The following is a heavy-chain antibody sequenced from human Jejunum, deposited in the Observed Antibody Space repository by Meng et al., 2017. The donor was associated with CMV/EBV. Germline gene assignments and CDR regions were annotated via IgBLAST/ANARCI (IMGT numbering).Heavy chain of an antibody. D-gene: IGHD3-22*01. Sequence: LNGHGVGVGWIRPPPGKALEWLAFIYWDDDKRYSPSLKSRLTITKDTSKNQVVLTLTNMAPVDTATYYCAHSKYYDSRGSFWGYNLDYWGQGTLVTVSS. J-gene: IGHJ4*02. CDR3: AHSKYYDSRGSFWGYNLDY. V-gene: IGHV2-5*02. CDR1: LNGHGVG. CDR2: IYWDDDK.